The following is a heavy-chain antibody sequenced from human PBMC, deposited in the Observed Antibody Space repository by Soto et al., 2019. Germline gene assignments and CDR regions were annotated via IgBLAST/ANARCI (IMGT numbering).Heavy chain of an antibody. CDR3: ARAYTGGTTEIYYYYYMDV. Sequence: PSETLSLTCTVSGGSISSYYWSWIRQPPGKELEWIGYIYYSGSTNYNPSLKSRVTISVDTSKNQFSLKLSSVTAADTAVYYCARAYTGGTTEIYYYYYMDVWGKGTRSPSP. V-gene: IGHV4-59*01. J-gene: IGHJ6*03. CDR1: GGSISSYY. CDR2: IYYSGST. D-gene: IGHD1-1*01.